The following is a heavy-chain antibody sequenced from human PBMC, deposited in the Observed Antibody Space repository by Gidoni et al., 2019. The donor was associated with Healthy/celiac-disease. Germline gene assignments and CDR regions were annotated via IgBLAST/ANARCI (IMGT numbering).Heavy chain of an antibody. CDR1: GFPFSSYS. CDR2: ISSSSSYI. J-gene: IGHJ4*02. V-gene: IGHV3-21*01. D-gene: IGHD3-22*01. CDR3: ARGLGYYDSSGYLHGSDY. Sequence: EVQLVESGGGLVKPGGSLRLSCAASGFPFSSYSMNWVRQAPGKGLEWVSSISSSSSYIYYADSVKGRFTISRDNAKNSLYLQMNSLRAEDTAVYYCARGLGYYDSSGYLHGSDYWGQGTLVTVSS.